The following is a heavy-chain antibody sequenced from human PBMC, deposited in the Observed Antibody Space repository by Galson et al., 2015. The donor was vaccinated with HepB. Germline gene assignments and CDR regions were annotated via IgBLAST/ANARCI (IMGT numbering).Heavy chain of an antibody. CDR2: MNPNSGNT. V-gene: IGHV1-8*01. J-gene: IGHJ4*02. Sequence: SVKVSCKASGYRFTSYDFNWVRQATGQGLEWTGWMNPNSGNTKYAQKFQGRVTLTRNSPMNTAFMELSGLTLDDTAAYFCATRGRGRGFDYWGQGTLVTVSS. CDR3: ATRGRGRGFDY. CDR1: GYRFTSYD. D-gene: IGHD1-26*01.